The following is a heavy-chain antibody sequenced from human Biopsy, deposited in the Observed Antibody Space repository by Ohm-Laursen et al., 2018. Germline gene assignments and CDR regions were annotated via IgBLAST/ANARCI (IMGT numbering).Heavy chain of an antibody. CDR1: GYTFTSYG. Sequence: SVKVSCKAFGYTFTSYGISWVRQAPGQGLEWMGWISTENGNTIYAQNLQGRATMTADTSTSTAYMEVTSLRSDDTAVYYCARLTGDPSYWGQGSLVTVSS. J-gene: IGHJ4*02. CDR2: ISTENGNT. D-gene: IGHD7-27*01. CDR3: ARLTGDPSY. V-gene: IGHV1-18*01.